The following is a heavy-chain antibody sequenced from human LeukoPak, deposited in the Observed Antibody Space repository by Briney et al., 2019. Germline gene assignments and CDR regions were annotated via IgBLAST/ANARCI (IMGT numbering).Heavy chain of an antibody. CDR2: INHSGST. J-gene: IGHJ3*02. V-gene: IGHV4-34*01. Sequence: SETLSLTCAVSGGSFSGYYWSWIRQPPGKGLEWIGEINHSGSTNYNPSLKSRVTISVDTSKNQFSLKLSSVTAADTAVYYCARGRCNRFSCSSTSCYLDAFDIWGQGTMVTVSS. CDR1: GGSFSGYY. CDR3: ARGRCNRFSCSSTSCYLDAFDI. D-gene: IGHD2-2*01.